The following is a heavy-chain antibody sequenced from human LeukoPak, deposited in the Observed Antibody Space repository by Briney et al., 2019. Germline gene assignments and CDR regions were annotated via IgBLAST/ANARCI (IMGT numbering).Heavy chain of an antibody. CDR1: GYSISRGYH. V-gene: IGHV4-38-2*01. CDR3: ARVNWNPDY. Sequence: PSETLSLTCAVSGYSISRGYHWGWIRQPPGTGLEWIGSIHHSGSTYYNSSLKSRVTISVDTSKNQFSLKVSSVTAADTAVYYCARVNWNPDYWGQGTLVTVSS. CDR2: IHHSGST. D-gene: IGHD1-1*01. J-gene: IGHJ4*02.